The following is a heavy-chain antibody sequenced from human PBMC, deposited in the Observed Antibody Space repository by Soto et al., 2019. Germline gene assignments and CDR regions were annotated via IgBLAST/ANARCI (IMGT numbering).Heavy chain of an antibody. CDR2: IKQDGSEK. V-gene: IGHV3-7*01. CDR3: ARDYSSIDIVVVPAADDAFDI. J-gene: IGHJ3*02. Sequence: PGGSLRLSCAASGFTFSSYWMSWVRQAPGKGLEWVANIKQDGSEKYYVDSVKGRFTISRDNAKNSLYLQMNSLRAEDTAVYYCARDYSSIDIVVVPAADDAFDIWGQGTMVTVSS. D-gene: IGHD2-2*01. CDR1: GFTFSSYW.